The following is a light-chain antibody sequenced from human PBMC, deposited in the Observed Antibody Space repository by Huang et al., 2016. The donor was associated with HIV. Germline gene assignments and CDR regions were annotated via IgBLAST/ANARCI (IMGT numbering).Light chain of an antibody. CDR3: QQYYTNHYT. CDR2: WAS. V-gene: IGKV4-1*01. J-gene: IGKJ2*01. CDR1: QDLCYNSTNKNY. Sequence: DIVMTQYPDSLTVSLGQKAAINCKSSQDLCYNSTNKNYLAWYQQKPGQPPNLLMYWASTRDSGVPSLFNGSVSRTDFTLTISSLQSEDTAIYYCQQYYTNHYTFGQGTKLEIK.